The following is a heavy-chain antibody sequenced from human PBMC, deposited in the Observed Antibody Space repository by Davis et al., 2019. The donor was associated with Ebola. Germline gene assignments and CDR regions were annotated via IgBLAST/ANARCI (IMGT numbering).Heavy chain of an antibody. J-gene: IGHJ4*02. CDR3: AREGDKYDILTVYFDY. CDR2: MWFDGSNK. V-gene: IGHV3-33*08. Sequence: PGGSLRLSCAASGFSFSVYGMHWVRQAPGKGLEWVAVMWFDGSNKYYADSVKGRFTISRDKSKNTLYLQMNSLRAEDTAVYYCAREGDKYDILTVYFDYWGQGTLVTVSS. D-gene: IGHD3-9*01. CDR1: GFSFSVYG.